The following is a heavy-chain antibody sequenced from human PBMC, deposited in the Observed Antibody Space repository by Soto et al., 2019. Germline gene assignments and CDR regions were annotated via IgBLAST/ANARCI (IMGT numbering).Heavy chain of an antibody. Sequence: GVSLRLSCAASGFTFSSYSMNWVRQAPGKGLEWVSYISSSSSTIYYADSVKGRFTISRDNAKNSLYLQMNSLRAEDTAVYYCARDRDVLRFLEWLLPVYFDYWGQGTLVTVSS. J-gene: IGHJ4*02. V-gene: IGHV3-48*01. CDR1: GFTFSSYS. CDR2: ISSSSSTI. CDR3: ARDRDVLRFLEWLLPVYFDY. D-gene: IGHD3-3*01.